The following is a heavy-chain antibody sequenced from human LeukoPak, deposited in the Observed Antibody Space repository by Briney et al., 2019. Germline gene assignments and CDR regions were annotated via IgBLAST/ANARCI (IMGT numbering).Heavy chain of an antibody. J-gene: IGHJ4*02. CDR3: AREVSGASEIDY. D-gene: IGHD1-26*01. CDR2: IYYSGNT. Sequence: SETLSLTCTVSGGSISTYYWSWIRQSPGKGLEWIGYIYYSGNTNYNPSLKSRVTISVDTSKNQFSLKLGFVTAADTAVYYCAREVSGASEIDYWGQGTLVTVSS. V-gene: IGHV4-59*01. CDR1: GGSISTYY.